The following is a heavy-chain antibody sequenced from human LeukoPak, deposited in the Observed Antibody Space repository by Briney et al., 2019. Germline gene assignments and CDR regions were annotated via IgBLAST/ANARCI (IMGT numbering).Heavy chain of an antibody. D-gene: IGHD2-2*01. J-gene: IGHJ3*02. V-gene: IGHV1-2*02. CDR1: GYTFTGYY. CDR3: AREGVVVPAAILFGAATPDDAFDI. CDR2: ISPNSGGT. Sequence: ASVRVSCKASGYTFTGYYMHWVRQAPGQGLEWMGWISPNSGGTNYAQKFQGRVTMTRDTSISTAYMELSRLRSDDTAVYYCAREGVVVPAAILFGAATPDDAFDIWGQGTMVTVSS.